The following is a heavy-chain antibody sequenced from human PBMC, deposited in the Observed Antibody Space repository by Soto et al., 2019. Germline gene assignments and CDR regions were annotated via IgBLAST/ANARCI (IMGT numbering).Heavy chain of an antibody. CDR1: GGSISSYY. D-gene: IGHD1-20*01. CDR3: AIIRPFRITGYFDY. V-gene: IGHV4-59*01. J-gene: IGHJ4*02. Sequence: PSETLSLTCTVSGGSISSYYWSWIRQPPEKGLEWIGYIYYSGSTNYNPSLKSRVTISVDTSKNQFSLKLSSVTAADTAVYYCAIIRPFRITGYFDYWGQGTLVTVSS. CDR2: IYYSGST.